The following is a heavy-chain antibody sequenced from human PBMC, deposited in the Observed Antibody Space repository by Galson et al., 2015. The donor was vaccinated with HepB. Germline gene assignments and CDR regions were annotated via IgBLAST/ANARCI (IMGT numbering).Heavy chain of an antibody. Sequence: KVSCKASGYTFTGYYMHWVRQAPGQGLEWMGWINPSNGGTKSAQKFQGRVTMTRDTSISTAYMELSRLRSDDTAVYYCARETYGESSGYYVAEKGAFDYWGQGTLVTVSS. CDR1: GYTFTGYY. D-gene: IGHD3-22*01. V-gene: IGHV1-2*02. CDR3: ARETYGESSGYYVAEKGAFDY. J-gene: IGHJ4*02. CDR2: INPSNGGT.